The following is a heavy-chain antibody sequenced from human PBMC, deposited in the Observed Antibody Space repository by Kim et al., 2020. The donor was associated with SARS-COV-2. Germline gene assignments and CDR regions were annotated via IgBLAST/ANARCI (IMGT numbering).Heavy chain of an antibody. CDR1: GYSFTTYA. CDR2: MKAGSGNT. V-gene: IGHV1-3*01. CDR3: ARDRGSSXXEGRSGMDV. Sequence: ASVKVSCKASGYSFTTYAMHWVRQAPGQRLEWMGWMKAGSGNTKYSQNFQGRVXIARDTSANTAYMXLSSLTSEDTAVYYCARDRGSSXXEGRSGMDVWGXXXTVTVSS. J-gene: IGHJ6*02.